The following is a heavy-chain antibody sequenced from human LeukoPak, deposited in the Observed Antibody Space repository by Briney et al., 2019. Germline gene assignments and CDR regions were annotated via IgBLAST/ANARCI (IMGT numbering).Heavy chain of an antibody. CDR2: IKQNGSEE. D-gene: IGHD2-8*01. Sequence: GGSLRLSCAASGFTFSSYWMSWVRQAPGKGLEWVANIKQNGSEEVYVDSVKGRFTISRDNTKNSLYLQMNSLRVEDTAVYYCADPGVGFWGQGTLVTVSS. V-gene: IGHV3-7*01. J-gene: IGHJ4*02. CDR1: GFTFSSYW. CDR3: ADPGVGF.